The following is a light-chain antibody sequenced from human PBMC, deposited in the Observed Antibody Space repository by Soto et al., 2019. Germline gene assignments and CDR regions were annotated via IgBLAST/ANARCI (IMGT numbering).Light chain of an antibody. CDR1: VLARKN. J-gene: IGLJ2*01. Sequence: SYELTQPSSVSVSPGQTARITCSGDVLARKNARWFQHKPGQAPLLVLYRNTERPSGIPERFSASTSGTTATLTISGAHVEDEADYYCYSAADATGCFGGGTKVTVL. CDR2: RNT. CDR3: YSAADATGC. V-gene: IGLV3-27*01.